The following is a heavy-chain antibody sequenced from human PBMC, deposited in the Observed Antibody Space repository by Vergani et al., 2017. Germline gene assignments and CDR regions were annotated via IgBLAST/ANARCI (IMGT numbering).Heavy chain of an antibody. V-gene: IGHV3-49*04. CDR2: IRSKAYGGTT. J-gene: IGHJ4*02. CDR3: TSSGDFWSGYYTDY. D-gene: IGHD3-3*01. Sequence: EVQLVESGGGLVQPGRSLRLSCTASGFTFGDYAMSWVRQAPGKGLEWVGFIRSKAYGGTTEYAASVKGRFTSSRDDSKSIAYLQMNSLKTEDTAVYYCTSSGDFWSGYYTDYWGQGTLVTVSS. CDR1: GFTFGDYA.